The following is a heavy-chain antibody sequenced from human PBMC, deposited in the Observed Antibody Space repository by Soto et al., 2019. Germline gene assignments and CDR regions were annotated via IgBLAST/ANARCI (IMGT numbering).Heavy chain of an antibody. CDR1: GYTFTGYD. Sequence: ASVKVSCKASGYTFTGYDMHWVRQAPGKGLEWMGWINPNSGGTNYAQKFQGWVTMTRDTSISTAYMELSRLRSDDTAVYYCARDRYGYSPIEYWGKGTLVTVS. J-gene: IGHJ4*02. D-gene: IGHD5-18*01. CDR2: INPNSGGT. V-gene: IGHV1-2*04. CDR3: ARDRYGYSPIEY.